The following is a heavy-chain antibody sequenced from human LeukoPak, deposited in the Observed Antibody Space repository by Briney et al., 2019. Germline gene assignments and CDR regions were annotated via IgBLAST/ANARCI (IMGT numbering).Heavy chain of an antibody. V-gene: IGHV4-59*01. Sequence: SETLSLTCTVSGGSLSSYYWSWIRQPPGRGLEWIGYIYYSVSTNYNPSLKSRVTISVDTSKNQFSLKLSSVTAADTAVYYCARVIDDYVWGSYRSPYYFDYWGQGTLVTVSS. CDR2: IYYSVST. CDR1: GGSLSSYY. J-gene: IGHJ4*02. CDR3: ARVIDDYVWGSYRSPYYFDY. D-gene: IGHD3-16*02.